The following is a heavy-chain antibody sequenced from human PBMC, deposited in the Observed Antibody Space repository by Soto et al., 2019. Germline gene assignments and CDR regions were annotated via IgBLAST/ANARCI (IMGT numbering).Heavy chain of an antibody. CDR3: AREYCSGGSCYSTFDY. CDR1: GYTFISYD. Sequence: ASVKVSCKASGYTFISYDISWVRQAPGQGLEWMGWISAYNGNTNYAQKLQGRVTMTTDKSTSTVYMELRSLRSDDTAVYYCAREYCSGGSCYSTFDYWGQGTLVTVSS. D-gene: IGHD2-15*01. J-gene: IGHJ4*02. V-gene: IGHV1-18*01. CDR2: ISAYNGNT.